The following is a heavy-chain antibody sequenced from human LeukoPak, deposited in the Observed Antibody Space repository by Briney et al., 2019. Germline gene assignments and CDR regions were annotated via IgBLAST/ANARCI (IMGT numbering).Heavy chain of an antibody. V-gene: IGHV4-34*01. CDR2: INHSGST. Sequence: SETLSLTCAVYGGSFSGYYWSWIRQPPGKGLEWIGEINHSGSTNYNPSLKSRVTTSVDTSKNQFSLKLSSVTAAGTAVYYCARRGYYTPAGDYWGQGTLVTVSS. CDR1: GGSFSGYY. J-gene: IGHJ4*02. D-gene: IGHD3-3*01. CDR3: ARRGYYTPAGDY.